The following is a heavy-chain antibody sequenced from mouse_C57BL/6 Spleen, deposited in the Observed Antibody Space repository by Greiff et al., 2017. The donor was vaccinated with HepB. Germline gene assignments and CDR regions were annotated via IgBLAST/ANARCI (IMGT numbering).Heavy chain of an antibody. CDR3: ATSYYYGSSYDWYFDV. Sequence: QVQLQQSGPGLVQPSQSLSITCTVSGFSLTSYGVHWVRQSPGKGLEWLGVIWSGGSTDYNAAFISRLSISKDNSKSQVFFKMNSLQADDTAIYYCATSYYYGSSYDWYFDVWGTGTTVTVSS. CDR2: IWSGGST. V-gene: IGHV2-2*01. J-gene: IGHJ1*03. CDR1: GFSLTSYG. D-gene: IGHD1-1*01.